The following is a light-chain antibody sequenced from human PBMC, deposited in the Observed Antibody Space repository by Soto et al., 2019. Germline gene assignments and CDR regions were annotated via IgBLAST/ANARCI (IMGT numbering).Light chain of an antibody. CDR2: DAS. V-gene: IGKV3-11*01. CDR3: LQYGTFPRT. CDR1: QSVSSY. Sequence: EIVLTQSPATLSLSPGERATLSCRASQSVSSYLAWYQQKPGQAPRLLIYDASNRATGIPARFSGSGSGTDFTLTISRLEPGDFAVYYCLQYGTFPRTFGQGTKVDIK. J-gene: IGKJ1*01.